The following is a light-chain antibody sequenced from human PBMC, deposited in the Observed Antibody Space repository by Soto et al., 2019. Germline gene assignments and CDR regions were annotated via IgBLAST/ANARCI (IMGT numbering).Light chain of an antibody. CDR1: QSVSLS. J-gene: IGKJ1*01. V-gene: IGKV3-11*01. CDR2: DAS. CDR3: QERTGWPPWT. Sequence: EIVLTQSPATLSLSPGERATLSCRASQSVSLSLAWYQQKPGQAPRLLIYDASKRASGFPARFSGSGSGTDFTLTISGLEPEDFAVYYCQERTGWPPWTFGQGTKVDNK.